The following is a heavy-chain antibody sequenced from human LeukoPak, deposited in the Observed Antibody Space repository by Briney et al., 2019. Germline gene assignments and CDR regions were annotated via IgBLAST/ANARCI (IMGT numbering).Heavy chain of an antibody. CDR1: GDSISRYY. J-gene: IGHJ3*02. CDR2: IFTGGFI. Sequence: SETLSLTCSVSGDSISRYYWNWTRQPAGRGLEWIGRIFTGGFINYNPSLSSRVTVSLDTSKNQVSLKLTSVTAADTAVYYCARHSMLSSTYFGVSDIWGQGTTVTVSS. V-gene: IGHV4-4*07. CDR3: ARHSMLSSTYFGVSDI. D-gene: IGHD6-13*01.